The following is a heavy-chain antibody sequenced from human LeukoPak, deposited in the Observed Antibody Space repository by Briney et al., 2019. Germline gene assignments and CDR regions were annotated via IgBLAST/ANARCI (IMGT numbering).Heavy chain of an antibody. Sequence: PGGSLRLSCAASGFTFSSYAMHWVRQAPGKGLEWVAVISYDGSNKYYAGSVKGRFTISRDNSKNTLYLQMNSLRAEDTAVYYCARDLTPQRDLAGRIAVAGADYWGQGTLVTVSS. V-gene: IGHV3-30-3*01. CDR1: GFTFSSYA. J-gene: IGHJ4*02. D-gene: IGHD6-19*01. CDR3: ARDLTPQRDLAGRIAVAGADY. CDR2: ISYDGSNK.